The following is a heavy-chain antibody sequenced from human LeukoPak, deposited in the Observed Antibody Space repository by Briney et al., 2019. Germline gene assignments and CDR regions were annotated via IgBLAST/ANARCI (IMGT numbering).Heavy chain of an antibody. CDR2: INQDGSEK. V-gene: IGHV3-7*01. J-gene: IGHJ4*02. CDR1: GFTFSGHW. D-gene: IGHD1-26*01. CDR3: ARGGSYYIY. Sequence: PGGSLRLSCTASGFTFSGHWIHWVRQPPGKGLEWVANINQDGSEKDYVDSVKGRFTISRDNAKNSHYLQMNSLRAEDTAVYYCARGGSYYIYWGQGTLVTVSS.